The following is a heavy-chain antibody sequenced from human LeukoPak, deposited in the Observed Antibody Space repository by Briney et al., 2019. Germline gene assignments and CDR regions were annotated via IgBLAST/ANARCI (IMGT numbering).Heavy chain of an antibody. CDR2: IYYSGDT. V-gene: IGHV4-39*02. J-gene: IGHJ5*02. CDR1: GGSLTSGSYY. D-gene: IGHD6-13*01. Sequence: SETLSLTCTVSGGSLTSGSYYWGWIRQPPGKGLEWIGNIYYSGDTYYNPSLKSRVTISIDTSKNQFSLTLNSVTAADTAVYYCARAHFIYSITWFWFDPWGQGTLVTVSS. CDR3: ARAHFIYSITWFWFDP.